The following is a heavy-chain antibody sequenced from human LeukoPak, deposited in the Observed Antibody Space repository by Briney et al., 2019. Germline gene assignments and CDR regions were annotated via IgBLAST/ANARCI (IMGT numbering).Heavy chain of an antibody. Sequence: PGGSLRLSCAASGFTFSSYAMSWVRQAPGKGLEWVSTISGSGGSTYYADSVKGRFTISRDNSKNTLYLQMNSLRAEDTAVYYCAKVPGAPYCFDYWGQGTLVTVSS. CDR1: GFTFSSYA. J-gene: IGHJ4*02. CDR2: ISGSGGST. D-gene: IGHD1-26*01. CDR3: AKVPGAPYCFDY. V-gene: IGHV3-23*01.